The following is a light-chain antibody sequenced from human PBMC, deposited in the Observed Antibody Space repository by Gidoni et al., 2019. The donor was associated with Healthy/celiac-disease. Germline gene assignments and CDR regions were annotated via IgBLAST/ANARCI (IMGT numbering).Light chain of an antibody. CDR2: DAS. Sequence: DIQMTQSPSSLSASVGDRVTITCQASQDLSNYLNWYQQKPGKAPKLLIYDASNLETGVPSRFSGSGSGTDFTCTISSLQPEDIATYYCQQYDNLPRVTFGPGTKVDIK. J-gene: IGKJ3*01. CDR3: QQYDNLPRVT. V-gene: IGKV1-33*01. CDR1: QDLSNY.